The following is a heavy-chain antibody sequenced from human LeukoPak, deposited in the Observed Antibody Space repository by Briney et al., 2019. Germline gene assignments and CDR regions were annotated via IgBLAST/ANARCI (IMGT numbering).Heavy chain of an antibody. CDR2: IRYDGSNK. J-gene: IGHJ3*02. V-gene: IGHV3-30*02. CDR1: GFTFSSYG. Sequence: TEGSLRLSCAASGFTFSSYGMHWVRQAPGKGLEWVAFIRYDGSNKYYADSVKGRFTISRDNSKNTLYLQMNSLRAEDTAVYYCAKDRVGITMIVVVPIDAFDIWGQGTMVTVSP. D-gene: IGHD3-22*01. CDR3: AKDRVGITMIVVVPIDAFDI.